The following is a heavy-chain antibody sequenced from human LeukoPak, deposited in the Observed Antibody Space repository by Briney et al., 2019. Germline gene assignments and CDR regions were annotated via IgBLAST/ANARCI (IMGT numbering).Heavy chain of an antibody. CDR3: ATGRDSSGYPYYYMDV. J-gene: IGHJ6*03. CDR2: FNPEDGET. D-gene: IGHD3-22*01. CDR1: GYTLTELS. V-gene: IGHV1-24*01. Sequence: ASVKVSCKVSGYTLTELSMHWERQAPGKGLEWMGGFNPEDGETIYGQKFQSRVTMTADTSTDTAYMDLSSLRSEDTAVYYCATGRDSSGYPYYYMDVWGKGTTVTVSS.